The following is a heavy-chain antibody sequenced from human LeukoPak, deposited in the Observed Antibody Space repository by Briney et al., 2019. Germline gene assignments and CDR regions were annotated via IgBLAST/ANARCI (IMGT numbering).Heavy chain of an antibody. V-gene: IGHV3-23*01. J-gene: IGHJ3*02. CDR2: ISGSGSST. Sequence: GGSLRLSGAASEFTFSSYAMSWVRQAPGKGREWVSGISGSGSSTYYADSVKGRFTISRDKSKNTLYPQMNSLRAEDTAVYFCAKDRFCSGAGCSDAFDMWGQGTMVTVSS. CDR1: EFTFSSYA. D-gene: IGHD2-15*01. CDR3: AKDRFCSGAGCSDAFDM.